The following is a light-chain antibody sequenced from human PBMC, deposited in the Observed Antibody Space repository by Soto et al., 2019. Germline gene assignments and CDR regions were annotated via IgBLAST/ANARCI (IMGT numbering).Light chain of an antibody. CDR1: SGHSSYA. V-gene: IGLV4-69*01. Sequence: QLVLTQSPSASASLGASVKLTCTLSSGHSSYAIAWHQQQPEKGPRYLMKVNSDGSHSKGDGIPDRFSGSSSGAERYLTISSLQSEDEADYYCQTWGTGQGYWVFGGGTKVTVL. J-gene: IGLJ3*02. CDR3: QTWGTGQGYWV. CDR2: VNSDGSH.